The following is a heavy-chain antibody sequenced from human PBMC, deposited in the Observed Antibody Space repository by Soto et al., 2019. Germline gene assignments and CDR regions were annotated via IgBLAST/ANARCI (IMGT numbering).Heavy chain of an antibody. CDR3: ARTLSWRRGPFDS. CDR1: GFIFNTYS. V-gene: IGHV3-48*02. D-gene: IGHD2-15*01. J-gene: IGHJ5*01. Sequence: EVQLVESGGGLIQPGGSLRLSCAASGFIFNTYSMNWVRQAPGKGLEWVSYISGSSQTIFYADSVRGRFTISRDNANHQTHLQMVSLRDEDTAVYYCARTLSWRRGPFDSWGQGTLVTVSS. CDR2: ISGSSQTI.